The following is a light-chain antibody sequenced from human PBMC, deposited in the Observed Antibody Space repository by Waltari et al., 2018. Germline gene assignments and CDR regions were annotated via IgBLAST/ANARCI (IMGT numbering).Light chain of an antibody. Sequence: DIQMTQSPSTLSASVGDRVTIPCRASQSISSWLAWYQQKPGKAPKFLIYKASNLESGVPSRVCGSGSGTKFTLTISSLQPDDFSTYYSQHYNSFPWTFGQGTKVEIK. CDR2: KAS. J-gene: IGKJ1*01. CDR3: QHYNSFPWT. V-gene: IGKV1-5*03. CDR1: QSISSW.